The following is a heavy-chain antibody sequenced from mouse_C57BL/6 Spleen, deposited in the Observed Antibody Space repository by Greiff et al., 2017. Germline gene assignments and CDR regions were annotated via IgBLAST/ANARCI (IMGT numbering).Heavy chain of an antibody. CDR2: IYPGDGDT. Sequence: QVQLQQSGPELVKPGASVKISCKASGYAFSSSWMNWVKQRPGKGLEWIGRIYPGDGDTNYNGKFKGKATLTADKSSSTAYMQLSSLTSEDSAVYFCAREGGARPHLCDYWGQGTTLTVSS. V-gene: IGHV1-82*01. CDR1: GYAFSSSW. CDR3: AREGGARPHLCDY. D-gene: IGHD6-1*01. J-gene: IGHJ2*01.